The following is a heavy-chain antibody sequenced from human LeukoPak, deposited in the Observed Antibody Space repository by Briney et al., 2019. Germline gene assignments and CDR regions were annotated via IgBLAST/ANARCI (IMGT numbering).Heavy chain of an antibody. CDR3: VRALLGIDDY. CDR1: GFTFSRSW. J-gene: IGHJ4*02. CDR2: MNADGSTT. V-gene: IGHV3-74*01. Sequence: GGSLRPSCAASGFTFSRSWMPWVRQAPGEGLVWVSRMNADGSTTNYADSVKGRFTISRDNTKNTLYLQMNSLRADDTAVYYCVRALLGIDDYWGQGTLVTVAS. D-gene: IGHD2-15*01.